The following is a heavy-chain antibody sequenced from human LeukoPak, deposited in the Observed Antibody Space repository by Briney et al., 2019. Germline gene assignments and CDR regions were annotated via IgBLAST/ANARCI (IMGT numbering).Heavy chain of an antibody. V-gene: IGHV4-59*01. CDR2: IYYSGST. Sequence: SETLSLTCTVSGGSISSYYWSWIRQPPGKGLEWIGYIYYSGSTNYNPSLKSRVTISVDTSKNQFSLKLSSVTAADTAVYYCARGDRHSWFGSYFFDYWGQGTLVTVSS. D-gene: IGHD1-26*01. CDR1: GGSISSYY. CDR3: ARGDRHSWFGSYFFDY. J-gene: IGHJ4*02.